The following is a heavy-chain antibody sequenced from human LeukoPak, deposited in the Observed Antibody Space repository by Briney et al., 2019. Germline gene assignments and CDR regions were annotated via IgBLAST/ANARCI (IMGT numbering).Heavy chain of an antibody. CDR1: GGSISSGGYY. CDR2: IYYSGST. D-gene: IGHD3-22*01. CDR3: ASNYYDSSGYYILPSD. J-gene: IGHJ4*02. V-gene: IGHV4-31*03. Sequence: SETLSLTCTVSGGSISSGGYYRSWIRQHPGKGLEWIGYIYYSGSTYYNPSLKSRVTISVDTSKNQFSLKLSSVTAADTAVYYCASNYYDSSGYYILPSDWGQGTLVTVSS.